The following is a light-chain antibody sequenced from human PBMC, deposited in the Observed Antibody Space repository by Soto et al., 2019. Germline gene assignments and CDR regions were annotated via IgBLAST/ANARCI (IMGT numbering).Light chain of an antibody. J-gene: IGKJ2*01. CDR2: GAS. CDR3: QQYGTSPYT. Sequence: EIVLTQSPGTLSLSPGDRATLSCMASQIFSSNYLAWYQQQPGQAPRLLLYGASTRATGIPDRFSGSGSGTEFTLTIRRLEPEDFAVYYCQQYGTSPYTFGQGTKLDIK. V-gene: IGKV3-20*01. CDR1: QIFSSNY.